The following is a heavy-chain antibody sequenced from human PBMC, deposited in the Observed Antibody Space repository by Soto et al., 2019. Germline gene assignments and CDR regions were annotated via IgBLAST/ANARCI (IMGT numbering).Heavy chain of an antibody. V-gene: IGHV2-5*02. CDR2: IYWDDDK. D-gene: IGHD3-3*01. J-gene: IGHJ5*02. CDR3: AHATYYDFWSGYPPLNH. Sequence: SGPTLVSPTQTLTLACDFSGFSLSTNGVGVGWIRQPPGKALEWLALIYWDDDKRYSPSLKSRLTITKDTSKNQVVLTMTNMDPVDTATYYCAHATYYDFWSGYPPLNHWGQGTLVTVSS. CDR1: GFSLSTNGVG.